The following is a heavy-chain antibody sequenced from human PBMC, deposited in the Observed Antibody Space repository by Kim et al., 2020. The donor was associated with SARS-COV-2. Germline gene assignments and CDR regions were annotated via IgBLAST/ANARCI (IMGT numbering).Heavy chain of an antibody. CDR3: TLTAYYYDSSGPGHAFDI. D-gene: IGHD3-22*01. J-gene: IGHJ3*02. Sequence: GGSLRLSCAASGFTFSNAWMSWVRQAPGKGLEWVGRIKSKTDGGTTDYAAPVKGRFTISRDDSKNTLYLQMNSLKTEDTAVYYCTLTAYYYDSSGPGHAFDIWGQGTMVTVSS. V-gene: IGHV3-15*01. CDR2: IKSKTDGGTT. CDR1: GFTFSNAW.